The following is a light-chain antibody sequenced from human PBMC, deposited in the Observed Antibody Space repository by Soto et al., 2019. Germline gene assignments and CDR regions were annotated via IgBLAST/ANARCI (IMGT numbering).Light chain of an antibody. V-gene: IGKV1-5*03. Sequence: DIQLTQSPSTLSASLGDRVTITCRASQSISTWLAWYQQKPGTAPKLLIYKASTLESGVPSRFSGSRSGTEFTLTVSSLQPDDFATYYCQQYKDSFPYTFGQGTKLEIK. CDR1: QSISTW. J-gene: IGKJ2*01. CDR2: KAS. CDR3: QQYKDSFPYT.